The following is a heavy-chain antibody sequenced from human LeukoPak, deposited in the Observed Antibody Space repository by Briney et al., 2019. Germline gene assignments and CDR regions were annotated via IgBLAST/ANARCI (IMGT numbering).Heavy chain of an antibody. Sequence: GGSLRLSCAASGFTFSDYYMSWIRQAPGKGLEWVSYISSSGSTIYYADSVKGRFTISRDNAKNSLYLQMNSLRAEDTAVYYWGKECYYCPGAKIDPWGQGTLVTVSS. CDR2: ISSSGSTI. V-gene: IGHV3-11*01. D-gene: IGHD3-10*01. CDR3: GKECYYCPGAKIDP. J-gene: IGHJ5*02. CDR1: GFTFSDYY.